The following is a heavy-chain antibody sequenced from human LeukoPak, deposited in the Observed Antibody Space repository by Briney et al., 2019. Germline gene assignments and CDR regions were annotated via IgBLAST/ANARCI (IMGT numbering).Heavy chain of an antibody. CDR1: GGSISSGGYY. CDR2: IYYSGST. CDR3: ARYYDNYFDY. D-gene: IGHD3-22*01. Sequence: SETLSLTCTVSGGSISSGGYYWSWIRQHPGKGLEWIGYIYYSGSTYYNPSLKSRVTISVDTSKNQFSLNLSSLTAADTAVYYCARYYDNYFDYWGQGTLVTVSS. J-gene: IGHJ4*02. V-gene: IGHV4-31*03.